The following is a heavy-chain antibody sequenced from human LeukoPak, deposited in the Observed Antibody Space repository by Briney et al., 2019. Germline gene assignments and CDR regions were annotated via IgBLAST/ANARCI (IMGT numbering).Heavy chain of an antibody. D-gene: IGHD2-8*01. V-gene: IGHV3-23*01. Sequence: PGGSLRLSCAASGFPFSNFAMNWVRQTPGKGLEWVSGISSGAVHTYYADSVRGRFTISRDNSKNTLYLQMSSLRVEDTAIYYCVVLRGKSTRDFDLWGRGTLVTVSS. CDR1: GFPFSNFA. J-gene: IGHJ2*01. CDR2: ISSGAVHT. CDR3: VVLRGKSTRDFDL.